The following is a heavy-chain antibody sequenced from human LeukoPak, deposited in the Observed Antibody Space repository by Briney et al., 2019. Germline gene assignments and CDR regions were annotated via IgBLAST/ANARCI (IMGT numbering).Heavy chain of an antibody. Sequence: PGGSLRLSCAASGFTFSSYSMNWVRQAPGKGLEWVSSISSSSSYIYYADSVKGRFTISRDNAKNSLYLQMNSLRAEDTAVYYCARPYYDFWSGPNRGSFDYWGQGTLVTVSS. CDR1: GFTFSSYS. CDR2: ISSSSSYI. CDR3: ARPYYDFWSGPNRGSFDY. V-gene: IGHV3-21*01. D-gene: IGHD3-3*01. J-gene: IGHJ4*02.